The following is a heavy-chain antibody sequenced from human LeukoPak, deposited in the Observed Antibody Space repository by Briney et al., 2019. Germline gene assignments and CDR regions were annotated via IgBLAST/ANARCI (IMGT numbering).Heavy chain of an antibody. CDR1: GFTFSSYA. CDR3: AKGRRNCSSTSSYLDY. CDR2: ISGRGGST. Sequence: GGSLRLSCAACGFTFSSYAMSWVRQAPGKGLEWVSAISGRGGSTYYADSVKGRFTISRDNSKNTLYLQMNSLRAEDTAVYYCAKGRRNCSSTSSYLDYWGQGTLVTVSS. V-gene: IGHV3-23*01. J-gene: IGHJ4*02. D-gene: IGHD2-2*01.